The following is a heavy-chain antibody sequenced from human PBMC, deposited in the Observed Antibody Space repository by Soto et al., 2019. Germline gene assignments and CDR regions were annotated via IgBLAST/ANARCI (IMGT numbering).Heavy chain of an antibody. CDR3: AIDGYGSAPGDYYGMDV. J-gene: IGHJ6*02. CDR2: IWYDGSNK. Sequence: PVGSLRQPCAASEFTFSGAGMHWIRQGPGRGLEWVAVIWYDGSNKYYADSVKGRFTISRDNSKNTLYLQMNSLRAEDTAVYYCAIDGYGSAPGDYYGMDVWGQGTTVTVS. CDR1: EFTFSGAG. V-gene: IGHV3-33*01. D-gene: IGHD3-10*01.